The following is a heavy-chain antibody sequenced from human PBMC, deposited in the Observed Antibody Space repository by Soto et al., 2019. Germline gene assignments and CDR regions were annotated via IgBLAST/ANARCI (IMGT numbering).Heavy chain of an antibody. Sequence: QVQLVESGGGVVQPGRSLRLSCAASGFMFSGFGMHWVRQAPGKGLQWVAGISKDGSEKYYVDSVKGRFTISRDNVKNSLYLQMNSLRSEDTAVYYCARGTGGATSSGKDQFDYWGQGTLVPVSS. CDR3: ARGTGGATSSGKDQFDY. J-gene: IGHJ4*02. D-gene: IGHD1-26*01. V-gene: IGHV3-30*03. CDR2: ISKDGSEK. CDR1: GFMFSGFG.